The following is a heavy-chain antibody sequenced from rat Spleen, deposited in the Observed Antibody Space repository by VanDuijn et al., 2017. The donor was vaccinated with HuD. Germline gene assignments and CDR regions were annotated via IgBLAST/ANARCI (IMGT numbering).Heavy chain of an antibody. CDR1: GFTFSNYG. Sequence: EVQLVESGGGLVQPGRSLKLSCAASGFTFSNYGMHWIRQAPTKGLEWVASISYDGGSTYYRDSVKGRFTISRDNAKSSLYLQMDSLRSEDTATYYCARLGGGPDYWGQGVMVTVSS. D-gene: IGHD1-11*01. CDR2: ISYDGGST. CDR3: ARLGGGPDY. V-gene: IGHV5-19*01. J-gene: IGHJ2*01.